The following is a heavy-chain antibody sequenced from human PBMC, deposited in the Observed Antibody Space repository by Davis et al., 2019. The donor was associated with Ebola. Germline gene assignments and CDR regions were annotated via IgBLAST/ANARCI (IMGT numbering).Heavy chain of an antibody. CDR2: ISGSGGST. D-gene: IGHD4-17*01. CDR3: AKDRPRDYGAAIDY. V-gene: IGHV3-23*01. J-gene: IGHJ4*02. CDR1: GFTFSGYA. Sequence: GGSLRLSCAASGFTFSGYAMSWVRQAPGKGLEWVSGISGSGGSTNYADSLKGRFTISRDNSKNTLYLQMNSLRAEDTAVYYCAKDRPRDYGAAIDYWGQGTLVTVSS.